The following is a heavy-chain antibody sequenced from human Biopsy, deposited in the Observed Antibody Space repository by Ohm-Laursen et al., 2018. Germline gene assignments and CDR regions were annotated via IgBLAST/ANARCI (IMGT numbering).Heavy chain of an antibody. J-gene: IGHJ2*01. D-gene: IGHD5-24*01. CDR1: GGSFSGYY. CDR2: INDSGRT. CDR3: ASAGYNPDWNFDL. Sequence: SETLSLTCGVHGGSFSGYYCSWIRQPPGKGLEWIGEINDSGRTNYNPSLRSRVTFSVDTSKNQFSLKLSSVTAADTAVYYCASAGYNPDWNFDLWGRGTRVTVSS. V-gene: IGHV4-34*01.